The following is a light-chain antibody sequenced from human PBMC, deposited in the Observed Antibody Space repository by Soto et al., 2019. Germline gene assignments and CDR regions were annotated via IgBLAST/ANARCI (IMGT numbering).Light chain of an antibody. V-gene: IGKV1-5*01. J-gene: IGKJ1*01. CDR2: DVS. Sequence: DFQMTQSPSTLAASAGERGTITFRASQSISSWMAWYQHKPGQAPNLLIYDVSSLESGVPSRFSGIGSGTEFTLTISSLQPDDFATYYCQQYNSHWTFGQGTKVDIK. CDR1: QSISSW. CDR3: QQYNSHWT.